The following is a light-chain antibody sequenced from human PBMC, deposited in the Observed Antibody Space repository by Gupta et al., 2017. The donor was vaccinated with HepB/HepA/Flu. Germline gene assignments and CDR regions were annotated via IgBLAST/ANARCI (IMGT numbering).Light chain of an antibody. J-gene: IGKJ4*01. Sequence: TQSPATLSLSPGERATLSCRASQSVSSYLAWYQQKPGQAPRLLIYDASNRATGIPARFSGSGSGTDFTLTISSLEPEDFAVYYCQQRSNWPLTFGGGTKVEIK. CDR3: QQRSNWPLT. V-gene: IGKV3-11*01. CDR2: DAS. CDR1: QSVSSY.